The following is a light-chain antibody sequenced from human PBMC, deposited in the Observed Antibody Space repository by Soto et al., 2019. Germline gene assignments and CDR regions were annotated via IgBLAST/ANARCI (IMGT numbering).Light chain of an antibody. V-gene: IGKV2-30*01. J-gene: IGKJ3*01. CDR2: KVS. CDR3: MQGTHWPFT. Sequence: DVVMTQSPLSLPVTLGQPASISCRSSQSLVSSDGDTYLNWFQQRPGQSPRRLIYKVSNRDSGVPDRFSGSGSGTDFTLKISSVEAEDVAMYFCMQGTHWPFTFGPGTKLEIK. CDR1: QSLVSSDGDTY.